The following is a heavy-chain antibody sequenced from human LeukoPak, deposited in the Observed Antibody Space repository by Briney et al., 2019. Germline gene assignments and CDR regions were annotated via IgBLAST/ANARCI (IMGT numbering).Heavy chain of an antibody. D-gene: IGHD3-10*01. J-gene: IGHJ4*02. Sequence: SETLSLTCAVYGGSFSGYYWSWIRQPPGKGLEWIGEINHSGSTNYNPSLKSRVTISVDKSKNQFSLKLSSVTAADTAVYYCARGDGSGRYYFDYWGQGTLVTVSS. CDR2: INHSGST. CDR3: ARGDGSGRYYFDY. CDR1: GGSFSGYY. V-gene: IGHV4-34*01.